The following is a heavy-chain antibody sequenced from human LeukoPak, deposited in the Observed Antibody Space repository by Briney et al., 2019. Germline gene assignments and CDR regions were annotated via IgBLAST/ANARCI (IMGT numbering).Heavy chain of an antibody. D-gene: IGHD6-19*01. CDR1: GFTFSSYS. Sequence: PGGCLRLSCAASGFTFSSYSMNWVRQAPGKGLEWVSSISSSSSYIYYADSVKGRFTISRDNAKNSLYLQMNSLRAEDTAAYYCARANGWYLRNYFDYWGQGILVTVSS. CDR3: ARANGWYLRNYFDY. CDR2: ISSSSSYI. V-gene: IGHV3-21*01. J-gene: IGHJ4*02.